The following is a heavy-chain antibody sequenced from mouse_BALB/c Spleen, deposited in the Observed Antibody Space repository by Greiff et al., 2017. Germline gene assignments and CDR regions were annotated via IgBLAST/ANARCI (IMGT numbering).Heavy chain of an antibody. J-gene: IGHJ4*01. Sequence: EVQGVESGGGLVKPGGSLKLSCAASGFTFGSYAMSWVRQTPGKRLEWVASISSGGSTYYPDSVKGRFTISRDNARNILYLQMSSLRSEDTAMYYCARGGLLLRSMDYWGQGTSVTVSS. CDR1: GFTFGSYA. CDR3: ARGGLLLRSMDY. CDR2: ISSGGST. D-gene: IGHD1-1*01. V-gene: IGHV5-6-5*01.